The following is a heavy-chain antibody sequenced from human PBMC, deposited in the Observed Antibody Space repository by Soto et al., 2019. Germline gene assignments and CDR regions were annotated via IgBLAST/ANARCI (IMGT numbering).Heavy chain of an antibody. CDR3: ARQSYSSGWHFDY. J-gene: IGHJ4*02. Sequence: SETLSLTCTVSGGSISSGGYYWSWIRQHPGKGLEWIGYIYYSGSTNYNPSLKSRVTISVDTSKNQFSLKLSSVTAADTAVYYCARQSYSSGWHFDYWGQGTLVTVSS. CDR2: IYYSGST. V-gene: IGHV4-61*08. CDR1: GGSISSGGYY. D-gene: IGHD6-25*01.